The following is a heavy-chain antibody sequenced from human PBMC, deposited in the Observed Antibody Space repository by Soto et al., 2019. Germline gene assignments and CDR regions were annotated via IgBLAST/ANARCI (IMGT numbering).Heavy chain of an antibody. CDR3: ARAGVTPDFFDY. V-gene: IGHV3-53*01. D-gene: IGHD2-21*02. CDR2: FESGGSI. J-gene: IGHJ4*02. Sequence: HPGGSLRLSCEASGFSVRTNYMSWVRQAPGKGLEWVSVFESGGSIYYADSVKGRFIISRDYARNTVDLQLNSLRADDTAVYYCARAGVTPDFFDYWGQGTLVTVSS. CDR1: GFSVRTNY.